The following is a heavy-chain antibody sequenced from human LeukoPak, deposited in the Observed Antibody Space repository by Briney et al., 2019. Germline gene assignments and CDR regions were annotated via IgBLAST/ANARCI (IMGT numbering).Heavy chain of an antibody. Sequence: SETLSLTCTVSGGSISSYYWSWIRQPPGKGLEWIGYIYYSGSTHYNSSLKSRVTISVDTSKNQFSLKLSSVTAADTAVYYCARLFLGGYSYGRRKLNWFDPWGQGTLVTVSS. J-gene: IGHJ5*02. CDR1: GGSISSYY. D-gene: IGHD5-18*01. CDR3: ARLFLGGYSYGRRKLNWFDP. CDR2: IYYSGST. V-gene: IGHV4-59*12.